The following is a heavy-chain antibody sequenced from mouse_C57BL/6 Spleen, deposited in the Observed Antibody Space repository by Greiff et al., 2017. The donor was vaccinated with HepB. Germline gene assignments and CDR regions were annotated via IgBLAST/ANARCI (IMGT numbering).Heavy chain of an antibody. Sequence: EVKLEESGGGLVQPGGSMKLSCVASGFTFSNYWMNWVRQSPEKGLEWVAQIRLKSDNYATHYADSVKGRFTISRDDSKSSVYLQMNNLRAEDTGIYYCTPYYYGSSPPWFAYWGQGTLVTVSA. D-gene: IGHD1-1*01. CDR3: TPYYYGSSPPWFAY. CDR1: GFTFSNYW. J-gene: IGHJ3*01. CDR2: IRLKSDNYAT. V-gene: IGHV6-3*01.